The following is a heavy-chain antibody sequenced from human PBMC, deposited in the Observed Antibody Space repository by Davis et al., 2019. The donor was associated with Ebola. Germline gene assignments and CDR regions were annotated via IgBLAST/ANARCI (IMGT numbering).Heavy chain of an antibody. CDR3: TTGDY. CDR2: IYSGGST. CDR1: GFTFSSYW. D-gene: IGHD4-17*01. J-gene: IGHJ4*02. Sequence: GGSLRLSCAASGFTFSSYWMHWVRQAPGKGLEWVSVIYSGGSTYYADSVKGRFTISRDNSKNTLYLQMNSLRAEDTAVYYCTTGDYWGQGTLVTVSS. V-gene: IGHV3-53*01.